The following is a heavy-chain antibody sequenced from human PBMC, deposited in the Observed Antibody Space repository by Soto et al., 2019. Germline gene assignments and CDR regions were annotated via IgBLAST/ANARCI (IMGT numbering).Heavy chain of an antibody. D-gene: IGHD3-22*01. CDR1: GGSISSSNW. CDR3: ARDQAKGPDYYDSSGYYYGDWFDP. V-gene: IGHV4-4*02. CDR2: IYHSGST. J-gene: IGHJ5*02. Sequence: PSETLSLTCAVSGGSISSSNWWSWVRQPPGKGLEWIGEIYHSGSTNYNPSLKSRVTISVDKSKNQFSLKLSSVTAADTAVYYSARDQAKGPDYYDSSGYYYGDWFDPWGQGTLVTVSS.